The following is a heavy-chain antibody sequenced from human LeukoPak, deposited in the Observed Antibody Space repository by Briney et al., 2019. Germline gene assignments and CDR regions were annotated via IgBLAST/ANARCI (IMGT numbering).Heavy chain of an antibody. D-gene: IGHD4-17*01. CDR3: ARVHGDFYFDY. V-gene: IGHV4-39*01. Sequence: SETLSLTCIVSGGSISSSIYYWGWIRQPPGKGLEWIGSIYYSGSTYYNPSLKSRLTMSVDTSKNQFSLKLSFVTAADTAVYYCARVHGDFYFDYWGQGTLVTVSS. J-gene: IGHJ4*02. CDR2: IYYSGST. CDR1: GGSISSSIYY.